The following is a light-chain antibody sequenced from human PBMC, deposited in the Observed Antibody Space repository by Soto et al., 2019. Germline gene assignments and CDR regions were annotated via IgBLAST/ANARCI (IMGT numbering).Light chain of an antibody. CDR1: SSNIGPNYD. CDR3: QSYDITQSGFV. CDR2: GNN. J-gene: IGLJ1*01. V-gene: IGLV1-40*01. Sequence: QSVLPQPPSVSGAPGQRVTISCTGSSSNIGPNYDVHWYQQLPGAAPKLLIYGNNNRPSGVPDRFSGSKSDTSASLAITGLQAEDEADYYCQSYDITQSGFVFGSGTKVTVL.